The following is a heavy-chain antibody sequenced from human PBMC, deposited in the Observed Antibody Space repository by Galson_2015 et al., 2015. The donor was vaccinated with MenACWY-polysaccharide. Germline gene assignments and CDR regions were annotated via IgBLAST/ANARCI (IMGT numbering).Heavy chain of an antibody. CDR2: IQYDGSNK. J-gene: IGHJ3*02. D-gene: IGHD2-2*01. V-gene: IGHV3-33*01. Sequence: SLRLSCAAAGSRFSNSGMQWVRQAPGKGQERVAVIQYDGSNKVYADSVKGRFTISRDNSKNTVFLEMNTLGVEGTAVYYCAREGSRIVFHAFDIWGQGTMVTVSS. CDR3: AREGSRIVFHAFDI. CDR1: GSRFSNSG.